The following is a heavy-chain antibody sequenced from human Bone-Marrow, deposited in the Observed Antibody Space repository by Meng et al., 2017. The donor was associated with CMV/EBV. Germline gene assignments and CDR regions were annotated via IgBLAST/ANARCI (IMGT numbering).Heavy chain of an antibody. V-gene: IGHV4-39*01. J-gene: IGHJ6*02. CDR3: ARRAPFHSSSSLNYYYGMDV. CDR2: IYNSGST. Sequence: GSLRLSCTVSGGSISSSSYYWGWIRQPPGKGLEWIGTIYNSGSTYYNPSLKSRVSISVDTSKNQFSLKLSSVTAADTAVYYCARRAPFHSSSSLNYYYGMDVWGQGTTVAVSS. D-gene: IGHD6-6*01. CDR1: GGSISSSSYY.